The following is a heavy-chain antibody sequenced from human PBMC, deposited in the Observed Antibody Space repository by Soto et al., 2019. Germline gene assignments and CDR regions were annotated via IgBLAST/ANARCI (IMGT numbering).Heavy chain of an antibody. CDR3: VKNSGWFNS. V-gene: IGHV3-23*01. J-gene: IGHJ5*01. D-gene: IGHD3-10*01. CDR1: GFIFSTTD. Sequence: VRLSCEASGFIFSTTDMSWVRQAPGKGLEWVSTIYGDGRTTYYADSVRGGFSISRDNSKNMVYLQMDSLRVDDTAIYYCVKNSGWFNSWGQGSLVTVSS. CDR2: IYGDGRTT.